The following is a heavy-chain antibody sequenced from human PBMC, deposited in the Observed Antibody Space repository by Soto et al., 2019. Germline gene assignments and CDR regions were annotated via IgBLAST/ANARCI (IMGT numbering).Heavy chain of an antibody. V-gene: IGHV3-30*04. J-gene: IGHJ3*02. CDR2: ISYDGRNN. CDR1: GFTFSSYA. CDR3: ARVKLGSSGWYDAFDI. D-gene: IGHD6-19*01. Sequence: GGSLRLSCAASGFTFSSYAMHWVRQAPGKGLEWVAVISYDGRNNYYADSMKGRFTISRDNSESTLSLQMNSLRVEDTAVYYCARVKLGSSGWYDAFDIWGQGTMVTVSS.